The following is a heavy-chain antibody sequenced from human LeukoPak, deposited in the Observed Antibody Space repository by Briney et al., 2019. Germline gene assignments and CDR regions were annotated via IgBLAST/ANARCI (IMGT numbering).Heavy chain of an antibody. CDR1: GGSLSLTSDY. Sequence: SETLSLTSMVPGGSLSLTSDYRGSIRQPPGKGLEWIGSIYYAGDTYYNPSLESRVAISVDTSKNQFSLNLSSVTAADTAVYYCGESAVADHYGHFGGQGTLVTVSS. D-gene: IGHD4-17*01. CDR2: IYYAGDT. J-gene: IGHJ1*01. V-gene: IGHV4-39*01. CDR3: GESAVADHYGHF.